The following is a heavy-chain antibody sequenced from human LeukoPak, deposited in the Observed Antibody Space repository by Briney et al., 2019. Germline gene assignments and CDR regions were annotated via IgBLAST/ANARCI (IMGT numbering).Heavy chain of an antibody. V-gene: IGHV3-48*01. CDR1: GSTFSSHT. CDR2: ISNTGSVI. D-gene: IGHD2-2*01. CDR3: AKDRGSTTTYYFDY. J-gene: IGHJ4*02. Sequence: GGSLRLSCAASGSTFSSHTMNWVRQAPGKGLEWISYISNTGSVIYYADSVKDRFTISRDNSKNTLYLQMNSLRAEDTAAYYCAKDRGSTTTYYFDYWGQGTLVTVSS.